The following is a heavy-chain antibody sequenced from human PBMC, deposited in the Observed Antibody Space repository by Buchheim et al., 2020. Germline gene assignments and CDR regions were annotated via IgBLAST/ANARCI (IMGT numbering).Heavy chain of an antibody. CDR1: GYSFSNHW. D-gene: IGHD3-10*01. CDR3: ATRNLRYSNFDY. J-gene: IGHJ4*02. Sequence: EVQLVQSGAEVKKTGESLKISCKGSGYSFSNHWIGWARQMPGKGLEWMGIIYPGDSDTKYSPSFQGQVTFSADTSISPAYLQWSSLKASDTAMYYCATRNLRYSNFDYWGQGTL. CDR2: IYPGDSDT. V-gene: IGHV5-51*01.